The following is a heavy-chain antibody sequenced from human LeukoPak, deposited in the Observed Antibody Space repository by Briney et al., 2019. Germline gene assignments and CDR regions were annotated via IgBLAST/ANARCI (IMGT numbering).Heavy chain of an antibody. CDR1: GGSFSGYY. CDR2: INHSGST. D-gene: IGHD3-22*01. CDR3: AIVYYDSSGYAVGHY. V-gene: IGHV4-34*01. J-gene: IGHJ4*02. Sequence: SGTLSLTCAVYGGSFSGYYWSWIRQPPGKGLEWIGEINHSGSTNYNPSLKSRVTISVDTSKNQFSLKLSSVTAADTAVYYCAIVYYDSSGYAVGHYWGQGTLVTVSS.